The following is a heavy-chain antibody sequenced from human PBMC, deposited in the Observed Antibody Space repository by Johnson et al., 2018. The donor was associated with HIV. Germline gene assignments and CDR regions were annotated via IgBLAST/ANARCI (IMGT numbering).Heavy chain of an antibody. V-gene: IGHV3-7*03. CDR1: GFTFSDYY. D-gene: IGHD6-6*01. J-gene: IGHJ3*01. CDR3: ARGGQLVLDAFDV. CDR2: IKQDGSEK. Sequence: VQLVESGGGLVQPGGSLRLSCAASGFTFSDYYMSWIRQAPGKGLEWVANIKQDGSEKYYVDSVKGRFTISKDNAKNSLYLQMNSLRAEDTAVYYCARGGQLVLDAFDVWGHGTMVIVSA.